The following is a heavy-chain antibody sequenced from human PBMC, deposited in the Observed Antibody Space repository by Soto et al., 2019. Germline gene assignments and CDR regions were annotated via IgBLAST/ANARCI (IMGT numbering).Heavy chain of an antibody. Sequence: GASVKVSCKASGGTFSSYAISWVRQAPGQGLEWMGGIIPIFGTANYAQKFQGRVTITADESTSTAYMELSSLRSEDTAVYYCASPFRRVVVVVAARYAFDIWGQGATVTVSS. CDR3: ASPFRRVVVVVAARYAFDI. CDR1: GGTFSSYA. J-gene: IGHJ3*02. D-gene: IGHD2-15*01. V-gene: IGHV1-69*13. CDR2: IIPIFGTA.